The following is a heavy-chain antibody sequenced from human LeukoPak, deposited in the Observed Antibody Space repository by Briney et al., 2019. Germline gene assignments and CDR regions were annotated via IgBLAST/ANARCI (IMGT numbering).Heavy chain of an antibody. CDR2: INPNRCGT. CDR1: GYTFTGYY. Sequence: ASVKVSCKASGYTFTGYYMHWLRQAPGQGLTGMGWINPNRCGTNYAPKFQGRVNMTRDTSISTAYMELSRLRSDDKAVYYCARDGDLRFGELPDYWGQGTLVTVSS. D-gene: IGHD3-10*01. V-gene: IGHV1-2*02. CDR3: ARDGDLRFGELPDY. J-gene: IGHJ4*02.